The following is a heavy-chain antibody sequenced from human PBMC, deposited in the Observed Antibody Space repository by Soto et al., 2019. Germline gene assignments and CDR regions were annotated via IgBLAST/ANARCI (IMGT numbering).Heavy chain of an antibody. D-gene: IGHD3-10*01. J-gene: IGHJ4*02. CDR2: IYSGGST. V-gene: IGHV3-66*01. CDR1: GLTVSSNY. CDR3: ARDFYSYGSVTMGGYFDY. Sequence: EVQLVESGGGLVQPGGSLRLPCAVSGLTVSSNYMSWVRQAPGKGLECVSVIYSGGSTNNADSVKDRFTISRDNSKNTLYLQMNSLRAEDTAVYYCARDFYSYGSVTMGGYFDYWGQGTLVTVSS.